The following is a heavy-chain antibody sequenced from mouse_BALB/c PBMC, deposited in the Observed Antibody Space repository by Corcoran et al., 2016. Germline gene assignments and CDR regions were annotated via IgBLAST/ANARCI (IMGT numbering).Heavy chain of an antibody. V-gene: IGHV12-3*02. CDR1: GFPITSGYY. Sequence: QMQLQESGPGLVKPSQSLFLACSITGFPITSGYYWIWIRQSPGTPLEWMGYITPSGETFYNPSLQSPISITRETSKNQFFLQLNSVTTEDTAMYYCAGDYDGYWYFDVWGAGTTVTVSS. CDR2: ITPSGET. D-gene: IGHD2-3*01. CDR3: AGDYDGYWYFDV. J-gene: IGHJ1*01.